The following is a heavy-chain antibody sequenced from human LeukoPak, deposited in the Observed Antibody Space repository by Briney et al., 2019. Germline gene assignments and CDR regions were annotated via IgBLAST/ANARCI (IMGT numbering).Heavy chain of an antibody. J-gene: IGHJ4*02. CDR2: IYYSGST. Sequence: SETLSLTCTVSGGSIRSYYWSWIRQPPGKGLEWIGYIYYSGSTNYNPSLKSRVTISVDTSKNQFSLKLSSVTAADTAVYYCARVDPDSSSTLEVFDYWDQGTLVTVSS. D-gene: IGHD6-6*01. CDR1: GGSIRSYY. V-gene: IGHV4-59*01. CDR3: ARVDPDSSSTLEVFDY.